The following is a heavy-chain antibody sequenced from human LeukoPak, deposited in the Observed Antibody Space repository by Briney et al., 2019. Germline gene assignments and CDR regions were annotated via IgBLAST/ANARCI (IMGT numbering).Heavy chain of an antibody. D-gene: IGHD3-22*01. CDR3: ARRAGDYSHPYDY. CDR1: GFTFSNYG. Sequence: GGSLRLSCGVSGFTFSNYGMSWVRQAPGKGLEWVSFIYTTGRTHDSDSVKGRFTISRDSSKNTLYLQMNSLRAEDTAVYYCARRAGDYSHPYDYWGQGTLVTVSS. CDR2: IYTTGRT. V-gene: IGHV3-53*01. J-gene: IGHJ4*02.